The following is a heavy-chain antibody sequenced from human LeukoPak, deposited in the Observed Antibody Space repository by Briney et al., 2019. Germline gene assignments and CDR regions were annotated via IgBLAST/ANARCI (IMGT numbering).Heavy chain of an antibody. CDR3: ARPAPYSGSYRYFDY. J-gene: IGHJ4*02. CDR2: IYHSGST. D-gene: IGHD1-26*01. V-gene: IGHV4-30-2*01. Sequence: SETLSLTCTVSGGSISSGGYYWSWIRQPPGKGLEWIGYIYHSGSTYYNPSLKSRVTISVDRSKNQFSLKLSSVTAADTAVYYCARPAPYSGSYRYFDYWGQGTLVTVSS. CDR1: GGSISSGGYY.